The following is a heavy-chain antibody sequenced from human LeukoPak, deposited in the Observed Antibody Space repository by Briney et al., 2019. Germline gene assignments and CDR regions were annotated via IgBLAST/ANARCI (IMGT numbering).Heavy chain of an antibody. J-gene: IGHJ4*02. Sequence: GGSLRLSCAASGFPFSNYAMHWVRQDPGKGLEWVAVIWYDGSDKYYGESLKGRFTISRDNSKNTLYLQMNSLRAEDSAVYYCARVAPRFWYESSGYIFENWGQGTLVIVSS. D-gene: IGHD3-22*01. CDR1: GFPFSNYA. CDR3: ARVAPRFWYESSGYIFEN. V-gene: IGHV3-33*01. CDR2: IWYDGSDK.